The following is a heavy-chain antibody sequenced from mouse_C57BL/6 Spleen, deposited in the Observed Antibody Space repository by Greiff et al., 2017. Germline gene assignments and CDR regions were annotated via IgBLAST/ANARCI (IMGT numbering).Heavy chain of an antibody. J-gene: IGHJ1*03. CDR1: GYTFTSYW. V-gene: IGHV1-69*01. CDR3: ANYYYGSSYRYFDV. Sequence: QVQLQQPGAELVMPGASVKLSCKASGYTFTSYWMHWVKQRPGQGLEWIGEIDPSDSYPNYNQKFKGKSTLTVDKSSSTAYMQLSSLTSEDSAVYYCANYYYGSSYRYFDVWGTGTTVTVSS. D-gene: IGHD1-1*01. CDR2: IDPSDSYP.